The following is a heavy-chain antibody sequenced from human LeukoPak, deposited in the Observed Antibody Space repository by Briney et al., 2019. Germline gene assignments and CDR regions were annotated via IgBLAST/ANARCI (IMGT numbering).Heavy chain of an antibody. V-gene: IGHV3-30*18. D-gene: IGHD6-13*01. CDR2: ISYDGSNK. Sequence: PGGSLRLSCAASGFTFSSYGMHGVRQAPGKGVEGVAVISYDGSNKYYADSVKGRFTISRDNSKTTLYLQMNSLRAEDTAVYYCAKSSSWYWLYYYGMDVWGQGTTVTVSS. CDR1: GFTFSSYG. J-gene: IGHJ6*02. CDR3: AKSSSWYWLYYYGMDV.